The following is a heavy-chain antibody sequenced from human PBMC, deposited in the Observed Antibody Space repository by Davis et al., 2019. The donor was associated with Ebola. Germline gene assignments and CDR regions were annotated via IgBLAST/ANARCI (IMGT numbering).Heavy chain of an antibody. CDR2: ISYDGSNK. Sequence: GGSLRLSCAASGFTFSSYAMSWVRQAPGKGLEWVAVISYDGSNKYYADSVKGRFTISRDNSKNTLYLQMNSLRAEDTAVYYCARDLNYGDPSMLYYYYYGMDVWGQGTTVTVSS. CDR3: ARDLNYGDPSMLYYYYYGMDV. V-gene: IGHV3-30-3*01. D-gene: IGHD4-17*01. J-gene: IGHJ6*02. CDR1: GFTFSSYA.